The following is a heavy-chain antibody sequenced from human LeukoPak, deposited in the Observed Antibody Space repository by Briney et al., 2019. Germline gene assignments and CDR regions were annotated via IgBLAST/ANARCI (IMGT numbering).Heavy chain of an antibody. CDR3: ARANYYDRGSYYPGWFDP. D-gene: IGHD3-22*01. CDR2: IYTSGST. Sequence: KPSETLSFTCTVSGGSISSYYWSWIRQPAGKGLEWIGRIYTSGSTNYSPSLKSRVTMSVDTSKNQFSLKLSSVTAADTAVCFCARANYYDRGSYYPGWFDPWGQGTLVTVSS. J-gene: IGHJ5*02. V-gene: IGHV4-4*07. CDR1: GGSISSYY.